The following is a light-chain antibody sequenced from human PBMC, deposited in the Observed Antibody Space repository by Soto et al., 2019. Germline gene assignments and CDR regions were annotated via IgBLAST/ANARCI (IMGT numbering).Light chain of an antibody. Sequence: QSALTQPPSASGSPGQSVTISCTGTSSDVGYYNHVSWYQKHPGKAPKLMIYEVNKRPSGVPDRFSGSKSGNTASLTVSGLQAEDEADYYCSSYAGSNTVVFGGGTKVTVL. CDR1: SSDVGYYNH. J-gene: IGLJ2*01. CDR3: SSYAGSNTVV. CDR2: EVN. V-gene: IGLV2-8*01.